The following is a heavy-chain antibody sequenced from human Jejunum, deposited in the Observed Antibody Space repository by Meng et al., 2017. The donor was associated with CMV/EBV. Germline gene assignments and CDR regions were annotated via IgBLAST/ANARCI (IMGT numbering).Heavy chain of an antibody. CDR3: AAEYRLLNTPYFEY. Sequence: GFPFTTYAIPWVRRAPGKGLEWVALVSHDGVTKQYADSVQGRLTISRDNSQNTVVLQMDSLRGEDTAVYYCAAEYRLLNTPYFEYWGQGTVVTVSS. CDR1: GFPFTTYA. J-gene: IGHJ4*02. V-gene: IGHV3-30-3*01. CDR2: VSHDGVTK. D-gene: IGHD2/OR15-2a*01.